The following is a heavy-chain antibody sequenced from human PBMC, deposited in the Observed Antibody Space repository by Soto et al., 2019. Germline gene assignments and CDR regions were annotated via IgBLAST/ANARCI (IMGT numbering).Heavy chain of an antibody. Sequence: GCSLRLSCAASGLTFSIHGTHWVRQTPGKGLEWVAVISNDGNKKYYVESVEGRFSISRDNSKSIVYLQMNNVRIEDTAKYYCAKDKVPYYDFWSGQRWFDPWGQGTRVTVSS. D-gene: IGHD3-3*01. CDR1: GLTFSIHG. CDR2: ISNDGNKK. V-gene: IGHV3-30*18. CDR3: AKDKVPYYDFWSGQRWFDP. J-gene: IGHJ5*02.